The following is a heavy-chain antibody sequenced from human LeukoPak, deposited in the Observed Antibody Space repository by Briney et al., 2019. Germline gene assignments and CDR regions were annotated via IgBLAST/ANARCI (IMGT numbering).Heavy chain of an antibody. CDR3: ARDSGLIMGALNFDY. CDR2: ISSSSGTI. CDR1: GFTFSTFG. J-gene: IGHJ4*02. Sequence: GRSLRLSCAASGFTFSTFGMSWVRQAPGKGLEWVSYISSSSGTIFYADSVKGRFTISRDNAKNSLYLQMNSLRDEDTAVYYCARDSGLIMGALNFDYWGQGTLVTVSS. D-gene: IGHD1-26*01. V-gene: IGHV3-48*02.